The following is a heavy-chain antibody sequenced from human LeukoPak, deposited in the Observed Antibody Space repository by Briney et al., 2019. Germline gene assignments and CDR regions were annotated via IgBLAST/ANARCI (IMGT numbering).Heavy chain of an antibody. V-gene: IGHV4-39*07. D-gene: IGHD1-26*01. CDR2: INHSGST. CDR1: GGSIGSGGYY. Sequence: SETLSLTCTVSGGSIGSGGYYWSWIRQPPGQGRVWIGEINHSGSTNYNPSLKSRVTISVDTSKNQFSLKLSSVTAADTAVYYCARGVGAFNNWFDPWGQGTLVTVSS. CDR3: ARGVGAFNNWFDP. J-gene: IGHJ5*02.